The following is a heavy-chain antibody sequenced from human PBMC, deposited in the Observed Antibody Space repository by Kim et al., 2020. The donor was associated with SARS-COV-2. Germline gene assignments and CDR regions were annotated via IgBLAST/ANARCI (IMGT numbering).Heavy chain of an antibody. Sequence: SETLSLTCAVSGGSISSSNWWSWVRQPPGKGLEWIGEIYHSGSTNYNPSLKSRVTISVDKSKNQFSLKLSSVTAADTAVYYCARDKCSSSWIKTYYYYGMDVWGQGTTVTVSS. D-gene: IGHD6-13*01. CDR3: ARDKCSSSWIKTYYYYGMDV. CDR1: GGSISSSNW. V-gene: IGHV4-4*02. J-gene: IGHJ6*02. CDR2: IYHSGST.